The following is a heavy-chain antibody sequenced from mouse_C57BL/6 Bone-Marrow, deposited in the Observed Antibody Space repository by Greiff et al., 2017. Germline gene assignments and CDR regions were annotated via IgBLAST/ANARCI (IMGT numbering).Heavy chain of an antibody. CDR1: GFTFSSYG. CDR3: ARAVYYGTAWFAY. V-gene: IGHV5-6*01. CDR2: ISSGGSYT. Sequence: EVHLVESGGDLVKPGGSLKLSCAASGFTFSSYGMSWVRQTPDKRLEWVATISSGGSYTYYPDSVKGRFTISRDNAKNTLYLQMSSLKSEDTAMYYCARAVYYGTAWFAYWGQGTLVTVSA. J-gene: IGHJ3*01. D-gene: IGHD2-1*01.